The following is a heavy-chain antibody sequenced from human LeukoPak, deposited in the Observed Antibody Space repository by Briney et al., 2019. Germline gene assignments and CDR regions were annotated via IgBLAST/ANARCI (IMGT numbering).Heavy chain of an antibody. CDR3: ARGRRTGIAVAGSELGY. D-gene: IGHD6-19*01. J-gene: IGHJ4*02. V-gene: IGHV1-2*06. CDR2: INPNSGGT. CDR1: GYTFTGYY. Sequence: ASVKVSCKASGYTFTGYYMHWARQAPGQGLEWMGRINPNSGGTNYAQKFQGRVTMTRDTSISTAYMELSRLRSDDTAVYYCARGRRTGIAVAGSELGYWGQGTLVTVPS.